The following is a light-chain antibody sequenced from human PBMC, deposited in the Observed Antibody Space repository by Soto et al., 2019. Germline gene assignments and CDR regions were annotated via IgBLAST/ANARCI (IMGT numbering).Light chain of an antibody. CDR3: QQRSNWPT. CDR2: DAS. Sequence: EIVLTQSPATLSLSPGERATLSCRVSQSISSYLAWYQQKPGQAPRLLISDASNRATGIPARFSGSGSGTDFTLTISNLEPEDFAVYYCQQRSNWPTFGQGTKLEIK. CDR1: QSISSY. V-gene: IGKV3-11*01. J-gene: IGKJ2*01.